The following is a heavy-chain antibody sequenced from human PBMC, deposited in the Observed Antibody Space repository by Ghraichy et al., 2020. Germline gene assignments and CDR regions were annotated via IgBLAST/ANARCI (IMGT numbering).Heavy chain of an antibody. D-gene: IGHD5-18*01. CDR2: INHSGST. Sequence: SETLSLTCAVYGGSFSGYYWSWIRQPPGKGLEWIGEINHSGSTNYNPSLKSRVTISVDTSKNQFSLKLSSVTAADTAVYYCATHTPVDTAMVIFQHWGQGTLVTVSS. J-gene: IGHJ1*01. CDR3: ATHTPVDTAMVIFQH. V-gene: IGHV4-34*01. CDR1: GGSFSGYY.